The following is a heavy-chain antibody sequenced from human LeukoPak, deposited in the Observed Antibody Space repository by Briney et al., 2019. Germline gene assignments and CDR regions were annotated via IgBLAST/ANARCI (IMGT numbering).Heavy chain of an antibody. J-gene: IGHJ4*02. CDR3: ARDVSGWYYFDY. Sequence: GGSLRLSCAASGFTFSSHGMHWVRQAPGKGLEWVSSISSSSSYIYADSVKGRFTISRDNAKNSLYLQMNSLRAEDTAVYYCARDVSGWYYFDYWGQGTLVTVSS. D-gene: IGHD6-19*01. V-gene: IGHV3-21*01. CDR2: ISSSSSY. CDR1: GFTFSSHG.